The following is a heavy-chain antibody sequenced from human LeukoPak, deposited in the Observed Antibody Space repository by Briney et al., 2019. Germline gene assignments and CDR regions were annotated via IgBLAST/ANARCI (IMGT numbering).Heavy chain of an antibody. CDR2: ITWNSGSI. J-gene: IGHJ4*02. Sequence: GGSLRLSCAASGFTFDDYAMHWVRQTPGKGLEWVSGITWNSGSIAYADSVKGRFTISGDNAENSLYLQMNSLRAEDTALYYCAKSFGSGSYYPFDYWGQGTLVTVSS. V-gene: IGHV3-9*01. CDR3: AKSFGSGSYYPFDY. CDR1: GFTFDDYA. D-gene: IGHD3-10*01.